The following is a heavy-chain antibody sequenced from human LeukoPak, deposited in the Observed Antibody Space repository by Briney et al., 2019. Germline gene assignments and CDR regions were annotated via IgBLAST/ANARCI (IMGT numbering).Heavy chain of an antibody. J-gene: IGHJ5*02. CDR3: ARDRLKICSGGSCYSRFDP. Sequence: SETLSLTCAVYGGSFSGYYWSWIRQPAGKGLEWIGRIYTSGSTNYNPSLKSRVTMSVDTSKNQFSLKLSSVTAADTAVYYCARDRLKICSGGSCYSRFDPWGQGTLVTVSS. V-gene: IGHV4-4*07. CDR2: IYTSGST. D-gene: IGHD2-15*01. CDR1: GGSFSGYY.